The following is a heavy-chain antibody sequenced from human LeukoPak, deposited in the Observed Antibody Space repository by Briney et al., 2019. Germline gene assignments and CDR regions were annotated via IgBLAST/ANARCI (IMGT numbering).Heavy chain of an antibody. CDR3: ARLPYSRTNYFDY. CDR1: GYSFTTYW. D-gene: IGHD1-7*01. V-gene: IGHV5-51*01. CDR2: IYPDDSDT. J-gene: IGHJ4*02. Sequence: GESLKISCKGSGYSFTTYWIGWVRQMPGKGLEWMGFIYPDDSDTRYSPSFQGLATVSADKSISTAYLQWSSLKASDTAMYYCARLPYSRTNYFDYWGQGTLVTVSS.